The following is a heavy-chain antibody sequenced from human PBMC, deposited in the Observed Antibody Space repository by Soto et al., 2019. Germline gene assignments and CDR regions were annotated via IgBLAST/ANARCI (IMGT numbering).Heavy chain of an antibody. V-gene: IGHV3-15*07. CDR1: GFTFSNAW. CDR2: IKSKTDGGTK. CDR3: TTEGVLRLNGMDV. Sequence: GGSLRLSCAASGFTFSNAWMNWVRQAPGKGLEWVGRIKSKTDGGTKDYAAPVKGRFTISRDDSKNTLYLQMNSLKTEDTAVYYCTTEGVLRLNGMDVWGQGTTVTVSS. D-gene: IGHD3-16*01. J-gene: IGHJ6*02.